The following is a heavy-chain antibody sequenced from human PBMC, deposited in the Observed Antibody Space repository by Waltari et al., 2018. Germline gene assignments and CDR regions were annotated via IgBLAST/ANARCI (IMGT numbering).Heavy chain of an antibody. CDR3: ARAYYDFWSGRCHFDY. V-gene: IGHV4-34*01. CDR1: GGSFSGYY. D-gene: IGHD3-3*01. Sequence: QVQLQQWGAGLLKPSETLSLTCAVYGGSFSGYYWSWIRQPPGKGLEWIGEINHSGSTNYNPSLKSRVTISVDTSKNQFSLKRSSVTAADTAVYYCARAYYDFWSGRCHFDYWGQGTLVTVSS. J-gene: IGHJ4*02. CDR2: INHSGST.